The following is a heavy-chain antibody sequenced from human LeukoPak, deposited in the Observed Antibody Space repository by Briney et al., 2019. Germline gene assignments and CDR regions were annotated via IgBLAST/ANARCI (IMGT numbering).Heavy chain of an antibody. V-gene: IGHV3-7*01. CDR3: ARDPYGSGYYYDY. CDR2: MKQDGSEK. CDR1: GFTFRSNG. D-gene: IGHD3-22*01. J-gene: IGHJ4*02. Sequence: GGSLRLSCAASGFTFRSNGMHWVRQAPGKGLEWVANMKQDGSEKYYVDSVKGRFTISRDNAKNSLYLQMDSLRAEDTAVYYCARDPYGSGYYYDYWGQGTLVTVSS.